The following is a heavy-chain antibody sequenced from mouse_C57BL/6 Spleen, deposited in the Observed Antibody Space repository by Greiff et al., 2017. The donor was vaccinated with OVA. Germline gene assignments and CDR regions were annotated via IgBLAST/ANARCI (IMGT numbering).Heavy chain of an antibody. CDR2: INPGSGGT. CDR1: GYAFTNYL. J-gene: IGHJ4*01. CDR3: GYGSYAMDY. D-gene: IGHD2-2*01. Sequence: QVQLKQSGAELVRPGTSVKVSCKASGYAFTNYLIEWVKQRPGQGLEWIGVINPGSGGTNYNEKFKGKATLTADQSSSTAYMQLSSLTSEDSAVYFCGYGSYAMDYWGQGTSVTVSS. V-gene: IGHV1-54*01.